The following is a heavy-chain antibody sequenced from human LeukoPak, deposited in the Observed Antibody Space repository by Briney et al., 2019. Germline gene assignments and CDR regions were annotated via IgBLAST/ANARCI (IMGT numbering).Heavy chain of an antibody. D-gene: IGHD3-22*01. V-gene: IGHV4-59*08. Sequence: SETLSLSCSLSGGSISSYYWSWIRQPPGRGLEWIGYIYYSGRTSYNPSLKSRVTISVDTSKNQFSLKLSSVTAADTAVYYCARHEGYYYDSSGYFDYWGQGTLVTVSS. CDR1: GGSISSYY. CDR3: ARHEGYYYDSSGYFDY. CDR2: IYYSGRT. J-gene: IGHJ4*02.